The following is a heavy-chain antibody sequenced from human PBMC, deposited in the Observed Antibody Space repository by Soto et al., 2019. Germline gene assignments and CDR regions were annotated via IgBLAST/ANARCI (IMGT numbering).Heavy chain of an antibody. CDR1: GYTFTSYA. Sequence: VSVKVSCKASGYTFTSYAMNWVRQAPGQGLEWMGWINTNTGNPTYAQGFTGRFVFSLDTSVSTAYLQICSLKAEDTAVYYCARGGGSSAKYYYYYMDVWGKGTTVTVSS. J-gene: IGHJ6*03. V-gene: IGHV7-4-1*01. CDR2: INTNTGNP. CDR3: ARGGGSSAKYYYYYMDV. D-gene: IGHD6-6*01.